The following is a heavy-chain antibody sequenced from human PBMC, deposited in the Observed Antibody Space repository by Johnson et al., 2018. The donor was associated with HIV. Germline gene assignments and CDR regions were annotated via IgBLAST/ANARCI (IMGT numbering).Heavy chain of an antibody. Sequence: VQLVESGGGLVQPGGSLRLSCAASGFTVSSYFMNWVRQAPGKGLEWVSAISGSGGSTYYADSVKGRFTISRDNSKNTLYLQMNSLRAEDTAVYYCAKAFNAEYCGSTSCSSFGWDGDAFDIWGQGTMVTVSS. D-gene: IGHD2-2*01. J-gene: IGHJ3*02. CDR3: AKAFNAEYCGSTSCSSFGWDGDAFDI. CDR2: ISGSGGST. V-gene: IGHV3-23*04. CDR1: GFTVSSYF.